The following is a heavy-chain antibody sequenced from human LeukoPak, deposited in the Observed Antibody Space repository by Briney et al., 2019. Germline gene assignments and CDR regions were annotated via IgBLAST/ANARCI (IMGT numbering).Heavy chain of an antibody. V-gene: IGHV1-69*13. CDR2: IIPIFGTA. Sequence: SVKVSCKASGGTFSSYAISWVRQAPGQGLEWMGEIIPIFGTANYAQKFQGRVTITADESTSTAYMELSSLRSEDTAVYYCARDLGERKYYYDSSGYLRGAFDIWGQGTMVTVSS. CDR1: GGTFSSYA. J-gene: IGHJ3*02. D-gene: IGHD3-22*01. CDR3: ARDLGERKYYYDSSGYLRGAFDI.